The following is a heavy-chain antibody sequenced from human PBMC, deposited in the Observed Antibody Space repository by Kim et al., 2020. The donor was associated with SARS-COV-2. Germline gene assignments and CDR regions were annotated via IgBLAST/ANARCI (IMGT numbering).Heavy chain of an antibody. CDR3: ARPTAEGFGESSGMDV. CDR1: GGSFSGYY. D-gene: IGHD3-10*01. V-gene: IGHV4-34*01. Sequence: SETLSLTCAVYGGSFSGYYWSWIRQPPGKGLEWIGEINHSGSTNYNPSLKSRVTISVDTSKNQFSLKLSSVTAADTAVYYCARPTAEGFGESSGMDVWGQGTTVTVSS. J-gene: IGHJ6*02. CDR2: INHSGST.